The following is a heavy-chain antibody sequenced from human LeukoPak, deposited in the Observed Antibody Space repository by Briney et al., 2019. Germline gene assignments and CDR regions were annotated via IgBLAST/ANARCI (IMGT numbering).Heavy chain of an antibody. D-gene: IGHD3-22*01. CDR1: GYTFTSYG. CDR3: ARDLRNYYDSSGYYYCAFDI. V-gene: IGHV1-69*06. CDR2: IIPIFGTA. J-gene: IGHJ3*02. Sequence: WASVKVSCKASGYTFTSYGISWVRQAPGQGLEWMGGIIPIFGTANYAQKFQGRVTITADKSTSTAYMELSSLRSEDTAVYYCARDLRNYYDSSGYYYCAFDIWGQGTMVTVSS.